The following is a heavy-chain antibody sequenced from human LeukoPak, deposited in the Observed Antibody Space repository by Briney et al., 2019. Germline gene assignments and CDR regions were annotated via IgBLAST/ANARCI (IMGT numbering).Heavy chain of an antibody. CDR2: ISAYNGNT. Sequence: ASVKVSCKASGYTFTSYGISWVRQAPGQGLEWMGWISAYNGNTNYAQKLQGRVTMTTDTSTSTAYMELRSLRSDDTAVYYCAREAYYDFWSGYYWRGKPHYGMDVWGRGTTVTVSS. J-gene: IGHJ6*02. D-gene: IGHD3-3*01. V-gene: IGHV1-18*01. CDR1: GYTFTSYG. CDR3: AREAYYDFWSGYYWRGKPHYGMDV.